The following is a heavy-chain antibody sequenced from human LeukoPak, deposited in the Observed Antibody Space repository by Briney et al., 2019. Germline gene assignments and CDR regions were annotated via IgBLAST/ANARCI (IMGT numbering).Heavy chain of an antibody. Sequence: PGGSLRLSCAASGFTFSSYGMHWVRQAPGKGLEWVAVISYDGSNRYYADSVKGRFTISRDNSKNTLYLQMNSLRAEDTAVYYCAKGKYDSSGYEYLGLLDYWGQGTLVTVSS. CDR2: ISYDGSNR. V-gene: IGHV3-30*18. CDR3: AKGKYDSSGYEYLGLLDY. CDR1: GFTFSSYG. J-gene: IGHJ4*02. D-gene: IGHD3-22*01.